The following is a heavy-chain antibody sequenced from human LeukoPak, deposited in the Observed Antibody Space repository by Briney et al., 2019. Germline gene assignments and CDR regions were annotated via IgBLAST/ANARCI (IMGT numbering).Heavy chain of an antibody. CDR2: IYASGGT. V-gene: IGHV4-4*07. J-gene: IGHJ6*02. CDR3: ARGWVDSYGSEGMDV. Sequence: SETLSLTCTVSGGSISSYHWSWIRQPAGKGLEWIGRIYASGGTNYNPSLKSRVTMSVDTSKNQFSLKLSSVTAADTAVYYCARGWVDSYGSEGMDVWGQGTTVTVSS. CDR1: GGSISSYH. D-gene: IGHD5-18*01.